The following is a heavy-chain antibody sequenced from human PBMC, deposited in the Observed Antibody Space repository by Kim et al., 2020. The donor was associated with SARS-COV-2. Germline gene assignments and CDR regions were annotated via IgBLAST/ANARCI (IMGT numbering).Heavy chain of an antibody. D-gene: IGHD3-10*01. Sequence: SETLSLTCAVYRGSFSDYYWTWIRQPPGKGLEWIGEINHSGLINYNPSLKSRLTISVDTSKNQFSLKLRSVTAADTAVYYCALNPTIGDYWGQGTLVTVSS. CDR1: RGSFSDYY. J-gene: IGHJ4*02. CDR3: ALNPTIGDY. CDR2: INHSGLI. V-gene: IGHV4-34*01.